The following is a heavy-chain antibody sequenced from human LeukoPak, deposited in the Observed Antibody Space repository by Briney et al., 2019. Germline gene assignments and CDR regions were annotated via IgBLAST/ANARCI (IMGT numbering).Heavy chain of an antibody. CDR1: GYSFTSYW. CDR3: ARLPLSYRKIVGAVDY. V-gene: IGHV5-51*01. J-gene: IGHJ4*02. Sequence: GESLKISCKGSGYSFTSYWIGWVRQMPGKGLEWMGIIYPGDSDTRYSPSFQGQVTISADKSISTAYLQWSSLKASDTAMYYCARLPLSYRKIVGAVDYWGQGTLVTVSS. D-gene: IGHD1-26*01. CDR2: IYPGDSDT.